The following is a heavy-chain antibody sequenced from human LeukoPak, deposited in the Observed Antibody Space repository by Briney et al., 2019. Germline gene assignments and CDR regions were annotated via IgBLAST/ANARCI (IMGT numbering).Heavy chain of an antibody. D-gene: IGHD5-12*01. CDR1: GGSISSYY. Sequence: SETLSLTCTVSGGSISSYYWSWIRQPPGKGLEWIGYIYYSGSTNYNPSLKSRVTISVDTSKNQFSLKLSSVTAADTAVYYCARSLATYYFDYWGQGTLVTVSS. V-gene: IGHV4-59*01. CDR2: IYYSGST. CDR3: ARSLATYYFDY. J-gene: IGHJ4*02.